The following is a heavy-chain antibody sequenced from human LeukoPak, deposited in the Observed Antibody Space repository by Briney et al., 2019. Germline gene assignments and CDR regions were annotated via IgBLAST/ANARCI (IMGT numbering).Heavy chain of an antibody. J-gene: IGHJ4*02. CDR2: IYYSGST. V-gene: IGHV4-59*01. Sequence: KTSETLSLTCTVSGGSISSYYWSWIRQPPGKGLEWIGYIYYSGSTNYNPSLKSRVPISVDTSKNQFSLKLSSVTAADTAVYYCARAPLWFGEFDYWGQGTLVTVSS. CDR1: GGSISSYY. D-gene: IGHD3-10*01. CDR3: ARAPLWFGEFDY.